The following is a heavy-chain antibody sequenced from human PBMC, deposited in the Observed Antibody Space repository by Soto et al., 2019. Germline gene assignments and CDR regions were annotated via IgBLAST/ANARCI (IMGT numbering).Heavy chain of an antibody. CDR3: ARVRDYYHTSGYPEGFYFDN. CDR1: GGSINSAAYY. D-gene: IGHD3-22*01. Sequence: PSLTSSVSGGSINSAAYYWSWVRQRPGRGLQWIGYISNPGSRYYTESLKTRLTISVDTSKNQFSLKLDSLTAADTAVYYCARVRDYYHTSGYPEGFYFDNWGQRTRVTVSS. V-gene: IGHV4-31*03. CDR2: ISNPGSR. J-gene: IGHJ4*02.